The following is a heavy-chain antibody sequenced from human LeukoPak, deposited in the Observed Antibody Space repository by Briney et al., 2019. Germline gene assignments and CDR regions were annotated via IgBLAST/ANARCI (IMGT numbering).Heavy chain of an antibody. V-gene: IGHV4-34*01. J-gene: IGHJ6*02. CDR1: GGSFSGYY. D-gene: IGHD3-3*01. CDR2: INHSGST. Sequence: SETLSLTCAVYGGSFSGYYWSWIRQPPGKGLEWIGEINHSGSTNYNPSLKSRVTISVDTSKNQFSLKLSSVTAADTAVYYCARGPDIDFWSGYYYYYGMDVWGQGTTVTVSS. CDR3: ARGPDIDFWSGYYYYYGMDV.